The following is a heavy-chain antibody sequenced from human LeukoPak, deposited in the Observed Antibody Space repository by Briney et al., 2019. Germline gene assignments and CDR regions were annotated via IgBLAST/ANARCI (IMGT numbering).Heavy chain of an antibody. V-gene: IGHV3-30*02. CDR3: AKDFSVYYYDSRVFDY. D-gene: IGHD3-22*01. CDR2: IRYDGSNK. CDR1: GFTFSSYS. Sequence: GGSLRLSCAASGFTFSSYSMNWVRQAPGKGLEWVAFIRYDGSNKYYADSVKGRFTISRDNSKSTLYLQMNSLRAEDTAVYYCAKDFSVYYYDSRVFDYWGQGTLVTVSS. J-gene: IGHJ4*02.